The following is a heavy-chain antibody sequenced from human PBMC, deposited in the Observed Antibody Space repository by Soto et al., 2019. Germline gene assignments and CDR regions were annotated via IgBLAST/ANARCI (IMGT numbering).Heavy chain of an antibody. V-gene: IGHV4-4*02. D-gene: IGHD3-10*02. CDR3: ASVRGGYYYAMDV. CDR1: GGYISSSNL. J-gene: IGHJ6*02. Sequence: PSETLSLTCAVSGGYISSSNLWSWVSTPPGKGLEWIGEIYHSGSTNYNPSLKSRVTISVDKSKNQFSLKLSSVTAADTAVYYCASVRGGYYYAMDVWGQGTTVTVSS. CDR2: IYHSGST.